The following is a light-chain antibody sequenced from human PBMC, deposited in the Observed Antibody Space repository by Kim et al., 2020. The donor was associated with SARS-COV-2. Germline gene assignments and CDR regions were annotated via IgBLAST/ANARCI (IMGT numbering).Light chain of an antibody. V-gene: IGKV1-39*01. CDR2: AAS. J-gene: IGKJ1*01. CDR1: QSSSSY. Sequence: ASVGDRVTITCRASQSSSSYLNWYQQKPGTAPKLLIYAASSLQSGVPSRFSGSGSGTDLTLTISSLEPEDFAAYYCQQSYSTPWTFGQGTKVDIK. CDR3: QQSYSTPWT.